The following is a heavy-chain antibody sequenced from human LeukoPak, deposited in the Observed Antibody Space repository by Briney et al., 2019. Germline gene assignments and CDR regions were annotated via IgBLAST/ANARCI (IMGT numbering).Heavy chain of an antibody. CDR3: ARGSVVLWFGESNPFDY. V-gene: IGHV1-46*01. J-gene: IGHJ4*02. CDR2: INPSGGST. CDR1: GYTFTSYY. Sequence: GASVKVSCKASGYTFTSYYMHWVRQAPGQGLECIGIINPSGGSTSYAQKFQGRVTMTRDMSTSTVYMELSSLRSEDTAVYYCARGSVVLWFGESNPFDYWGQGTLVTVSS. D-gene: IGHD3-10*01.